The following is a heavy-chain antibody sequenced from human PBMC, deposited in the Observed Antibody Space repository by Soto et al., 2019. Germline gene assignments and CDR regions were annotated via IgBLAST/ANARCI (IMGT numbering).Heavy chain of an antibody. V-gene: IGHV4-59*01. J-gene: IGHJ5*02. CDR3: ARDYGDYMSGRPSHTINGFDP. D-gene: IGHD4-17*01. CDR2: IYYSGST. Sequence: KGLEWIGYIYYSGSTNYNPSLKSRVTISVDTSKNQFSLKLSSVTAADTAVYYCARDYGDYMSGRPSHTINGFDPWGQGTLLTVSS.